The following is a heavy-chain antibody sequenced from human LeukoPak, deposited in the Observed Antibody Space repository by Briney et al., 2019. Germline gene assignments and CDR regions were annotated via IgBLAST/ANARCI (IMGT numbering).Heavy chain of an antibody. J-gene: IGHJ4*02. CDR1: GGSFSSYY. CDR3: AREYGSTSGRHFDY. CDR2: IYSSGST. Sequence: PSETLSLTCTVSGGSFSSYYWTWIRQPAGKGLEWIGRIYSSGSTNYNPSLRSRVTISVDKSKNQFSLNLTSVTAADTGVYHCAREYGSTSGRHFDYGGQGILATAPS. D-gene: IGHD6-19*01. V-gene: IGHV4-4*07.